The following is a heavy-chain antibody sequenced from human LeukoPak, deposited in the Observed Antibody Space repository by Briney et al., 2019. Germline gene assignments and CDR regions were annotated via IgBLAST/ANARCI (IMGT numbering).Heavy chain of an antibody. D-gene: IGHD6-13*01. CDR1: GYTFTSYG. CDR2: ISAYNGNT. CDR3: ARVVGLTGYSSSWYSGYYYYMDV. V-gene: IGHV1-18*01. J-gene: IGHJ6*03. Sequence: ASVKVSCKASGYTFTSYGISWVRQAPGQGLEWMGWISAYNGNTNYAQKLQGRVTITADKSTSTAYMELSSLRSEDTAVYYCARVVGLTGYSSSWYSGYYYYMDVWGRGTTVTVSS.